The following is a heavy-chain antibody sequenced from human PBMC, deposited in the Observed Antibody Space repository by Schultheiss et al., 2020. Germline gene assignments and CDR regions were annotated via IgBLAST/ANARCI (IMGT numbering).Heavy chain of an antibody. D-gene: IGHD3-10*01. CDR1: GGSISSSNW. V-gene: IGHV4-4*02. CDR2: IYHSGST. CDR3: AREYIMVRPPRQNNWFDP. Sequence: SETLSLTCAVSGGSISSSNWWSWVRQPPGKGLEWIEEIYHSGSTYYNPSLKSRVTISVDTSKNQFSLKLSSVTAADTAVYYCAREYIMVRPPRQNNWFDPWGQGTLVTVSS. J-gene: IGHJ5*02.